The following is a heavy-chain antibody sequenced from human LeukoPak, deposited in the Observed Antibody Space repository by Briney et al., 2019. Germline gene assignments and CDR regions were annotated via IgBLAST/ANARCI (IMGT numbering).Heavy chain of an antibody. CDR3: ARGYSYYGSGSSLNPTDAFDI. V-gene: IGHV1-8*01. J-gene: IGHJ3*02. D-gene: IGHD3-10*01. Sequence: ASVTVSCKASGYTFTSYDINWVRQATGQGLEWMGWMNPNSGNTGYAQKFQGRVTMTRNTSISTAYMELSSLRSEDTAVYYCARGYSYYGSGSSLNPTDAFDIWGQGTMVTVSS. CDR2: MNPNSGNT. CDR1: GYTFTSYD.